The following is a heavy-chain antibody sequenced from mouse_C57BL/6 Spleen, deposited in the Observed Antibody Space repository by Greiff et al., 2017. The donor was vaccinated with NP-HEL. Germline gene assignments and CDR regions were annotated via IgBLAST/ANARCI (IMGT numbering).Heavy chain of an antibody. J-gene: IGHJ3*01. D-gene: IGHD3-2*02. CDR1: GYTFTSYG. CDR2: IYPRSGNT. Sequence: LEESGAELARPGASVKLSCKASGYTFTSYGISWVKQRTGQGLEWIGEIYPRSGNTYYNEKFKGKATLTADKSSSTAYMELRSLTSEDSAVYFCAARGPTAQAWFAYWGQGTLVTVSA. V-gene: IGHV1-81*01. CDR3: AARGPTAQAWFAY.